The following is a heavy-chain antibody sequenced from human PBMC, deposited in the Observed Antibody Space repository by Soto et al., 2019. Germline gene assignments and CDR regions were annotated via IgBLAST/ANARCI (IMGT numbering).Heavy chain of an antibody. J-gene: IGHJ6*03. CDR1: GFTFSSYA. Sequence: PGGSLRLSCAASGFTFSSYAMSWVRQAPGKGLEWVSAISGSGGSTYYADSVKGRFTISRDNSKNTLYLQMNSLRAEDTAVYYCAKSSARARYCTNGVCYYYYYYYMDVWGKGTTVTVSS. CDR2: ISGSGGST. CDR3: AKSSARARYCTNGVCYYYYYYYMDV. D-gene: IGHD2-8*01. V-gene: IGHV3-23*01.